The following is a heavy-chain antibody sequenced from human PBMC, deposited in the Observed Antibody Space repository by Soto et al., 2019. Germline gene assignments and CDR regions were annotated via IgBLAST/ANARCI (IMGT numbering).Heavy chain of an antibody. CDR1: GDSISSYY. Sequence: SETLSLTCTVSGDSISSYYWSWLRQPPGKGLEWIGSLSYSGSTIYNPSLRSRVTISVDSSKNQFSLNLSSVIAADTAVYFCARARAGGSSLNWFDPWGQGTLVTVSS. CDR3: ARARAGGSSLNWFDP. D-gene: IGHD6-13*01. V-gene: IGHV4-59*01. J-gene: IGHJ5*02. CDR2: LSYSGST.